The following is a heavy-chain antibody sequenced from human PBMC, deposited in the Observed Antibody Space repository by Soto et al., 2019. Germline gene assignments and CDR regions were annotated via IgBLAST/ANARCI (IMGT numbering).Heavy chain of an antibody. CDR3: ARPITMVRGVISGFDP. Sequence: QVQLVQSGAEVKQPGSSVKVSCTASGGTFSSYAISWVRQAPGQGLEWMGGIIPIFGTANYAQKFQGRVTITADESTSTAYMELSSLRSEDTAVYYCARPITMVRGVISGFDPWGQGTLVTVSS. D-gene: IGHD3-10*01. J-gene: IGHJ5*02. CDR1: GGTFSSYA. V-gene: IGHV1-69*01. CDR2: IIPIFGTA.